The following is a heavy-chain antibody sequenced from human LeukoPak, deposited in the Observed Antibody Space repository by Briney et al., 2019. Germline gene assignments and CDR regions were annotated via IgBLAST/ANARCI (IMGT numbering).Heavy chain of an antibody. Sequence: PGRSLRLSCAASGFTFDDYAMHWVRQAPGKGLEWVSSISWNSGTIAYADYVKGRFTISRDNAKNSLYLQMNSLRVEDTALYYCARRAGTTRAFDIWGQGTMVTVSS. D-gene: IGHD2/OR15-2a*01. CDR3: ARRAGTTRAFDI. V-gene: IGHV3-9*01. J-gene: IGHJ3*02. CDR1: GFTFDDYA. CDR2: ISWNSGTI.